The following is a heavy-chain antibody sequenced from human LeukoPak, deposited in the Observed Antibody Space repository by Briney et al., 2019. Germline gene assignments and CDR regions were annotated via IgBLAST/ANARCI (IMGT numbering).Heavy chain of an antibody. J-gene: IGHJ1*01. CDR2: ISAYNGNT. D-gene: IGHD3-22*01. V-gene: IGHV1-18*01. CDR1: GYTFTSYG. Sequence: GASVKVSCKASGYTFTSYGISWVRQAPGQGLEWMGWISAYNGNTNYAQKLQGRVTMTTDTSTSTAYMELRSLRSDDTAVYYCARDRLRDSSGYYPIPEYFQHWGQGTLVIVSS. CDR3: ARDRLRDSSGYYPIPEYFQH.